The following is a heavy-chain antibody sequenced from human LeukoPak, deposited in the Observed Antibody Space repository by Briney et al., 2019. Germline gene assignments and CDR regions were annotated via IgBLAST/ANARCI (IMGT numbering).Heavy chain of an antibody. J-gene: IGHJ4*02. V-gene: IGHV3-21*01. Sequence: GGSLRLSCVASGYTFSSYSINWVRRAPGKGLEWVSSISVRSNYIYYADSVRGRFSISRDDARDSLYLQMNSLRAEDTAVYFCVRLRRNSDTSGFYYYYDFWGQGTLVTVSS. CDR3: VRLRRNSDTSGFYYYYDF. CDR2: ISVRSNYI. CDR1: GYTFSSYS. D-gene: IGHD3-22*01.